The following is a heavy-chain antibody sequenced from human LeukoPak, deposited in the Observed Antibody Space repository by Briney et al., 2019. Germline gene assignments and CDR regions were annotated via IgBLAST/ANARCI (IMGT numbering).Heavy chain of an antibody. D-gene: IGHD3-22*01. Sequence: GRALRLSCAASGFTFSSDGMHWVRQAPGTGLERVAVISCDGSNKYYADSVKGRFTISRDNSKNTLYLQMDSRRAEDTAVYYCSKDYYDSSGYYGSPWFDPWGQGTLVTVSS. CDR3: SKDYYDSSGYYGSPWFDP. J-gene: IGHJ5*02. CDR1: GFTFSSDG. V-gene: IGHV3-30*18. CDR2: ISCDGSNK.